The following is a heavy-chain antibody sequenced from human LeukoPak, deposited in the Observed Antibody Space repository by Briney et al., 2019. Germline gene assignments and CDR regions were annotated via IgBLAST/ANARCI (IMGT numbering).Heavy chain of an antibody. CDR3: VKGRYSDYDDPFDY. CDR2: LSGSGGST. Sequence: GGSLRLSCAASGFTFSSYAMTWVRQAPGKGLEWVSTLSGSGGSTYYADSVKGRFTISRDNSKSTLHLQMSSLRAEDTAIYYCVKGRYSDYDDPFDYWGQGTLVIVSS. CDR1: GFTFSSYA. V-gene: IGHV3-23*01. D-gene: IGHD5-12*01. J-gene: IGHJ4*02.